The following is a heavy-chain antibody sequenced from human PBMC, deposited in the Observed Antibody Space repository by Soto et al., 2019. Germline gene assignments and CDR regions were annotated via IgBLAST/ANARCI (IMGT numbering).Heavy chain of an antibody. J-gene: IGHJ4*02. CDR3: AKGYLSGEVVGGFFDY. CDR1: GFTFSSYA. D-gene: IGHD3-10*02. V-gene: IGHV3-23*01. Sequence: PGGSLRLSCAASGFTFSSYAMSWVRQAPGKGLEWVSAISGSGGSTYYADSVKGRFTISRDNSKNTLYLQMNSLRAEDTAVYYCAKGYLSGEVVGGFFDYWGQGTLVTVSS. CDR2: ISGSGGST.